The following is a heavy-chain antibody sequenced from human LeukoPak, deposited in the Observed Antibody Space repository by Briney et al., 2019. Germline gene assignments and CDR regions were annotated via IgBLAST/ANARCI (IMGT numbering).Heavy chain of an antibody. CDR1: GGSFSGYY. J-gene: IGHJ4*02. Sequence: SETLSLTCAVYGGSFSGYYWSWIRQPPGKGLEWLGEINHSGSTNYNPSLKSRVTISVDTSKNQFSLKLSSVTAADTAVYYCARATTKEEYYFDYWGQGTLVTVSS. V-gene: IGHV4-34*01. D-gene: IGHD2-8*01. CDR3: ARATTKEEYYFDY. CDR2: INHSGST.